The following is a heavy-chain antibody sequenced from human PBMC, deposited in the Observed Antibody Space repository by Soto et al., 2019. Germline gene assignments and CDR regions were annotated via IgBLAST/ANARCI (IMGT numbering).Heavy chain of an antibody. D-gene: IGHD3-9*01. CDR3: ARGIPAYYDTLTGYSYGMDV. CDR1: GYTFTGYY. Sequence: ASVKVSCKASGYTFTGYYMHWVRQAPGQGLEWMGWINPNSGGTNYAQKFQGWVTMTRDTSISTAYMELSRLRSDDTAVYYCARGIPAYYDTLTGYSYGMDVWGQGTTVTVSS. CDR2: INPNSGGT. J-gene: IGHJ6*02. V-gene: IGHV1-2*04.